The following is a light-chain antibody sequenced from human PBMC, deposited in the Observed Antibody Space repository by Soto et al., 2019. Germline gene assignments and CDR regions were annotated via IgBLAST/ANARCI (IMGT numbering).Light chain of an antibody. CDR3: QQYNNWPLT. CDR2: GAS. J-gene: IGKJ4*01. CDR1: QSVSSN. V-gene: IGKV3-15*01. Sequence: EIVMTQSAATLSVSPGERATLSCRASQSVSSNLAWYQQTPGQAPRRLIYGASTRATGIPARFSGSGSGTEFTLTISSLQSEDFVVYYCQQYNNWPLTFGGGTKVEIK.